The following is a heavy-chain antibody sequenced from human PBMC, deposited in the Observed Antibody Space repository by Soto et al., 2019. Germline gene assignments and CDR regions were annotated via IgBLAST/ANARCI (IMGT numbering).Heavy chain of an antibody. CDR2: IYYSGSI. J-gene: IGHJ5*02. CDR1: GGSISSGGHY. V-gene: IGHV4-31*03. CDR3: ARGETYYGTTTWFDP. Sequence: SETLSLTCTVSGGSISSGGHYWNWIRQHPGKGLVWIGYIYYSGSIFYNPSLKSRVTISVDTSKNQFSLKLSAVTAADTAVYYCARGETYYGTTTWFDPWGQGTLVTVS. D-gene: IGHD1-1*01.